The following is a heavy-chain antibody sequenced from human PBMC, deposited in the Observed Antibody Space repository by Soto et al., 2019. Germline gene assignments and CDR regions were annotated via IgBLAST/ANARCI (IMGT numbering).Heavy chain of an antibody. CDR2: ISSSSSYI. V-gene: IGHV3-21*01. Sequence: GGSLRLSCAASGFTFSSYSMNWVRQAPGKGLEWVSSISSSSSYIYYADSVKGRFTISRDNAKNSLYLQMNSLRAEDTAVYYCARDHPIAVAGDAFDIWGQGTMVTVSS. CDR1: GFTFSSYS. J-gene: IGHJ3*02. D-gene: IGHD6-19*01. CDR3: ARDHPIAVAGDAFDI.